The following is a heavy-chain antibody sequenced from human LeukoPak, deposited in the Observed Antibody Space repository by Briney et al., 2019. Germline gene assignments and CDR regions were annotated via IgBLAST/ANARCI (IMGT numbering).Heavy chain of an antibody. Sequence: PGGSLRLSCAASGFTFNTFAMSWVRQAPGKGLEWVSVISGSGGRTYYADSVKGRFTISRDNSKNTLYLQMNSLRAEGTAVYYCAKDLTGYSYGDFDYWGQGTLVTVSS. J-gene: IGHJ4*02. V-gene: IGHV3-23*01. CDR3: AKDLTGYSYGDFDY. CDR1: GFTFNTFA. D-gene: IGHD5-18*01. CDR2: ISGSGGRT.